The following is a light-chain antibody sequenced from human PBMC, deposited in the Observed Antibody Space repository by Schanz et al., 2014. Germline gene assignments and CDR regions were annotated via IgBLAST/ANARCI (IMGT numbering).Light chain of an antibody. J-gene: IGLJ2*01. CDR2: EAT. CDR3: CSYTSSNTLV. CDR1: SSDVGSYKL. Sequence: QSVLTQPASVSGSPGQSVTISCTGISSDVGSYKLVSWYQQHPGKAPKLMIYEATKRPSGVSDRFSGSKSGKTASLTISGLQTEDEADYYCCSYTSSNTLVFGGGTKLTVL. V-gene: IGLV2-14*02.